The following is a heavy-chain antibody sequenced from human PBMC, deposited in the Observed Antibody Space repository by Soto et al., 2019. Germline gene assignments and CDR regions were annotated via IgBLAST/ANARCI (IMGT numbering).Heavy chain of an antibody. Sequence: AGGSLRLSCAASGLDVSSSYMSWVRQAPGKGLEWVSIIYNDGTTLYADSVKGRFTISRDNSRNTLFLQMNSLRADDTAVYYCARAPTITTIYDYWAQGTLVTVSS. D-gene: IGHD3-22*01. CDR3: ARAPTITTIYDY. J-gene: IGHJ4*02. CDR1: GLDVSSSY. V-gene: IGHV3-66*01. CDR2: IYNDGTT.